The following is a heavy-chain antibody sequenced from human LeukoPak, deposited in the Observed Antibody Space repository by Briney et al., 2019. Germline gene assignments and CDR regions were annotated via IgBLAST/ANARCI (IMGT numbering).Heavy chain of an antibody. CDR1: GFTFSSYA. CDR3: AKGLGAVAGEAFDI. D-gene: IGHD6-19*01. V-gene: IGHV3-23*01. CDR2: ISGSGGSK. J-gene: IGHJ3*02. Sequence: PGGSLRLSCAASGFTFSSYAMSWVRQAPGQGLEWVSLISGSGGSKYYADSVKGRFTISRDNSKKTMYLQMNSLRAEDTAVYCCAKGLGAVAGEAFDIWGQGTTVTVSS.